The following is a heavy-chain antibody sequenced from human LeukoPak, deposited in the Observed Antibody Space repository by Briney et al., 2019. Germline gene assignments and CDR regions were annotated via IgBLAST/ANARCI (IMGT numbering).Heavy chain of an antibody. CDR1: GGSISSGSYY. CDR3: AREYYDFWSGYYSGAFDI. J-gene: IGHJ3*02. Sequence: KPSQTLSLTCTVSGGSISSGSYYWSWIRQPAGKGLEWIGRIYTSGSTNYNPSLKSRVTISVDTSKSQFSLKLSSVTAADTAVYYCAREYYDFWSGYYSGAFDIWGQGTMVTVSS. CDR2: IYTSGST. D-gene: IGHD3-3*01. V-gene: IGHV4-61*02.